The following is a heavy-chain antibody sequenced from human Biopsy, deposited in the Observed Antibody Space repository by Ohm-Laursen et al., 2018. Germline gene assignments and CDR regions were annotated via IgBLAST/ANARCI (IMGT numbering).Heavy chain of an antibody. V-gene: IGHV3-33*08. Sequence: SLRLSCTASGFTVSTTYMSWVRQAPGKGLEWVAVIWYDGRNQYYADFVKGRFTISRDNSKNTLYLQMNSLRAEDTAVYFCAREIYPTTIYRPVDSWGQGTMVTVSS. CDR3: AREIYPTTIYRPVDS. CDR1: GFTVSTTY. D-gene: IGHD3-3*01. J-gene: IGHJ3*01. CDR2: IWYDGRNQ.